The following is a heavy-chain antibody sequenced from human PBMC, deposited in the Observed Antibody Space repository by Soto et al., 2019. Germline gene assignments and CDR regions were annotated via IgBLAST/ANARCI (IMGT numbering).Heavy chain of an antibody. Sequence: SETLSLTCTVSGGSISTYFWSWIRQPPGKGLEWIAYMYYSGSTNYNPSLKSRVTISRDTSKNQFSLKLSSVTAADTAVYYCARVRVPAATRTRYFDYWGQGTLVTVSS. J-gene: IGHJ4*02. D-gene: IGHD2-2*01. CDR2: MYYSGST. V-gene: IGHV4-59*01. CDR3: ARVRVPAATRTRYFDY. CDR1: GGSISTYF.